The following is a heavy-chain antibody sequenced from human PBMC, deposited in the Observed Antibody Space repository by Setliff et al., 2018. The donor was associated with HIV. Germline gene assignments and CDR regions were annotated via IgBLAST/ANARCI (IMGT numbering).Heavy chain of an antibody. CDR1: GASISNHY. V-gene: IGHV4-59*11. D-gene: IGHD3-3*01. CDR2: IYYTGST. Sequence: LTCGVSGASISNHYWSWVRQSPGKGLEWIGYIYYTGSTNYNPSLKSRIAILLDTSKNQFSLKLNSVTAADTAVYYCATLPQGYDYFDYWGHGTLVTVSS. CDR3: ATLPQGYDYFDY. J-gene: IGHJ4*01.